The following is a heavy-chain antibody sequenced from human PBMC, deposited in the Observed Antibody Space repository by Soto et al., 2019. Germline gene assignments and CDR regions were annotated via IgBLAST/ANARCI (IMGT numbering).Heavy chain of an antibody. D-gene: IGHD2-15*01. CDR3: AKRRGAGGHFDY. CDR2: VSIGGST. V-gene: IGHV3-23*01. J-gene: IGHJ4*02. Sequence: LRLSCAASGFTFSSYAMGWVRQGPGKGLEWVAVVSIGGSTHYADSVRGRFTISRDNSKNTLSLQMNSLTAEDTAVYFCAKRRGAGGHFDYWGQGALVTVSS. CDR1: GFTFSSYA.